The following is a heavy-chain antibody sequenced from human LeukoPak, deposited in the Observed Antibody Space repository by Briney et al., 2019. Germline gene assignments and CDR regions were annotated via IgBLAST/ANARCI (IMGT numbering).Heavy chain of an antibody. J-gene: IGHJ4*02. D-gene: IGHD3-10*01. CDR3: TKDRGVRGGSFDY. CDR1: GFDLTRHA. Sequence: GGSLRLSCAASGFDLTRHAMSWVRQTPGKGLEWVAFIRYDGSNKYYADSVKGRFTISRDNSKNTLYLQMNSLRAEDTAVYYCTKDRGVRGGSFDYWGQGTLVTVSS. CDR2: IRYDGSNK. V-gene: IGHV3-30*02.